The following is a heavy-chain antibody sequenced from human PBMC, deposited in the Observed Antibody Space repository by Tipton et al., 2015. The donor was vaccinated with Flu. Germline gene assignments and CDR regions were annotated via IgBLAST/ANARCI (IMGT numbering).Heavy chain of an antibody. CDR3: ARSIRGSDWFDP. V-gene: IGHV4-39*07. Sequence: TLSLTCTVSGGSISRSHYSWGWIRQPPGKGLEWIGNIYYSGTTYYNPSLKSRVTISVDSSENQLSLNLTSVTAADTAVYYCARSIRGSDWFDPWGQGTLVTVSS. CDR1: GGSISRSHYS. D-gene: IGHD3-10*01. CDR2: IYYSGTT. J-gene: IGHJ5*02.